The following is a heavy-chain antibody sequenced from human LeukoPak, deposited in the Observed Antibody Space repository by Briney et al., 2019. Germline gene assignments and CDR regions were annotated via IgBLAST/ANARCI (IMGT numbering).Heavy chain of an antibody. J-gene: IGHJ4*02. CDR3: SRGSGWLSVY. CDR2: ISGGTT. V-gene: IGHV3-49*03. Sequence: GGSLRLSCTASGFTFGDYLMSWFRQAPGKGLEWIGFISGGTTEYAASVKGRFTISRDDSTSIAYLQMNSLTSEDTAVYYCSRGSGWLSVYWGQGTLVTVSS. D-gene: IGHD6-19*01. CDR1: GFTFGDYL.